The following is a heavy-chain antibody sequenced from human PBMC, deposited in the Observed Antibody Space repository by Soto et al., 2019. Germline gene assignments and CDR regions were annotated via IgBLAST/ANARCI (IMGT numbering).Heavy chain of an antibody. Sequence: GGSLRLSCAASGFTFDDYAMHWVRQAPGKGLEWVSGISWNSDITGYADSVKGRFFISRDNAKNSLYLQMNSLRREDTALYYCAKGGPDAFCGGGRCYFESWGQGTQVTVS. CDR1: GFTFDDYA. J-gene: IGHJ4*02. D-gene: IGHD2-21*01. CDR2: ISWNSDIT. CDR3: AKGGPDAFCGGGRCYFES. V-gene: IGHV3-9*01.